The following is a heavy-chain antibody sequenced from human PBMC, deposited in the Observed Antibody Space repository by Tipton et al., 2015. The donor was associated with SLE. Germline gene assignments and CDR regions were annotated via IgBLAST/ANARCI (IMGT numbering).Heavy chain of an antibody. CDR1: GFTFSSYS. CDR3: AREPPGIAAAGFDY. Sequence: SLRLSCAASGFTFSSYSMNWVRQAPGKGLEWVSSISSSSSYIYYADSVKGRFTISRDNAKNSLYLQMNSLRAEDTAVYYCAREPPGIAAAGFDYWGQGTLVTVSS. CDR2: ISSSSSYI. J-gene: IGHJ4*02. D-gene: IGHD6-13*01. V-gene: IGHV3-21*01.